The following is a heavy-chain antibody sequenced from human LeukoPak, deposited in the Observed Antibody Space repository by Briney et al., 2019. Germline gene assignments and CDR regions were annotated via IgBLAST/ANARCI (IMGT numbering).Heavy chain of an antibody. CDR2: ISYSGNT. J-gene: IGHJ2*01. CDR1: GGSISSYH. V-gene: IGHV4-59*08. Sequence: SETLSLTCTVSGGSISSYHWTWIRQPPGKGLEWIGYISYSGNTKYNPSLARRVTMSVHTSRTKFSLKLTSVTAADTAVYYCARRGLDYYDNSAYPFWYFDLWGRGTLVTVSS. CDR3: ARRGLDYYDNSAYPFWYFDL. D-gene: IGHD3-22*01.